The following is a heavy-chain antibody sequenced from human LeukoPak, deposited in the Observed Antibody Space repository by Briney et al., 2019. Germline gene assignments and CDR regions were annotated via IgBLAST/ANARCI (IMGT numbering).Heavy chain of an antibody. CDR1: GGSITSYY. V-gene: IGHV4-59*01. CDR2: GHYSGTT. Sequence: SETLSLTCTVSGGSITSYYWTWVRQPPGKGLEWIGYGHYSGTTNYNPSLKSRVTISVDASKNQFSLKVSSVTAADTAVYHCARDAYSSGYYFFDYWGQGTLVTVSS. CDR3: ARDAYSSGYYFFDY. J-gene: IGHJ4*02. D-gene: IGHD6-19*01.